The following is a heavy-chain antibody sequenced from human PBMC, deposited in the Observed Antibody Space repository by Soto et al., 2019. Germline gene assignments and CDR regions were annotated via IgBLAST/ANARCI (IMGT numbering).Heavy chain of an antibody. CDR3: ERKILTGDNSGPFDL. CDR2: ISSATTYI. V-gene: IGHV3-21*01. J-gene: IGHJ3*01. D-gene: IGHD7-27*01. Sequence: GGSLRLSCAASDFAFGSHTMAWVRQAPGKGLEWVSSISSATTYILYVDSVRGRFTISRDNAKKSLFLQMDSLTADDTAVYFCERKILTGDNSGPFDLWGQGTMVTV. CDR1: DFAFGSHT.